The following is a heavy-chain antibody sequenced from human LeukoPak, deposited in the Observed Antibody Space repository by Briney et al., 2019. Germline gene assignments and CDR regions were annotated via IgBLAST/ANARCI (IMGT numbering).Heavy chain of an antibody. CDR1: GGTFSSYD. Sequence: SVKVSCKASGGTFSSYDISWVRQAPGQGLEWMGGIIPIFGTANYAQKFQGRVTITTDESTSTAYMELSSLRSEDTAVYYCARGKGVPAAMGGGDDAFDIWGQGTMVTVSS. D-gene: IGHD2-2*01. CDR3: ARGKGVPAAMGGGDDAFDI. J-gene: IGHJ3*02. CDR2: IIPIFGTA. V-gene: IGHV1-69*05.